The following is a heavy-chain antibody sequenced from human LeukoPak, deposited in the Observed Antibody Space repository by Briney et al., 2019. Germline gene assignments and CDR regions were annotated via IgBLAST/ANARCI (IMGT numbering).Heavy chain of an antibody. CDR3: ARDLQTRYSSGWYLGFDAFDI. D-gene: IGHD6-19*01. CDR2: TYYRSKWYN. V-gene: IGHV6-1*01. CDR1: GDSVSSNSAA. Sequence: SQTLSPTCAISGDSVSSNSAAWNWIRQSPSRGLEWLGRTYYRSKWYNDYAVSVKSRITINPDTSKNQFSLQLNSVTPEDTAVYYCARDLQTRYSSGWYLGFDAFDIWGQGTMVTVSS. J-gene: IGHJ3*02.